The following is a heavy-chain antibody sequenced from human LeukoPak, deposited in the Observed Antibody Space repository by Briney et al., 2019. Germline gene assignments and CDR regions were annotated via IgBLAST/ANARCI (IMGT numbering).Heavy chain of an antibody. V-gene: IGHV1-2*02. CDR1: GFTFSGYY. CDR2: INPNSGGT. Sequence: ASVKVSCKASGFTFSGYYMHWVRQAPGQGLEWMGWINPNSGGTNYAQKFQGRVTMTRDTSISTAYMELSRLRSDDTAVYYCARDPSSSWYGDDYWGQGTLVTVSS. CDR3: ARDPSSSWYGDDY. D-gene: IGHD6-13*01. J-gene: IGHJ4*02.